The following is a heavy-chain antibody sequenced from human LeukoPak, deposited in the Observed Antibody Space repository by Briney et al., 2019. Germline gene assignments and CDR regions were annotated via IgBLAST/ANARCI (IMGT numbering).Heavy chain of an antibody. V-gene: IGHV3-74*01. J-gene: IGHJ3*01. Sequence: PGGSLRLSCSASGFTLSNFWIHWVRQAPGKGLAWVSRINTDGSSTNYADSVKGRFAVSRDNAKNTLYLQMNSLRVEDTALYYCARVIGWDEPFDLWGQGTMVTVSS. D-gene: IGHD1-26*01. CDR2: INTDGSST. CDR1: GFTLSNFW. CDR3: ARVIGWDEPFDL.